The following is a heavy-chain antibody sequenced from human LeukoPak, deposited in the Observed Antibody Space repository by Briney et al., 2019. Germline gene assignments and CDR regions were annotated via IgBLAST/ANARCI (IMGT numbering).Heavy chain of an antibody. D-gene: IGHD5-18*01. CDR1: GYSFTSYW. V-gene: IGHV5-51*01. CDR2: IYPGDSDT. Sequence: GESLKISCKGSGYSFTSYWIGWVRQMPGKGLEWMGIIYPGDSDTRYSPSFQGQVTISADKSISTAYLQWSSLKASDTAMYYCATLGGYSYGYQQFDYWGQGTLVTVSS. CDR3: ATLGGYSYGYQQFDY. J-gene: IGHJ4*02.